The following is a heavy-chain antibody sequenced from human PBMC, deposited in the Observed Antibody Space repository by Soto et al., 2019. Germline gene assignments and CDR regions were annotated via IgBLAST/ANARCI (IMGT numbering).Heavy chain of an antibody. Sequence: QVQLVQSGTEVRKPGSSVKVSCKASGGTFDSNAISWVRLAPGQGLEWMGGIIPIFGTINNAQKFQDRVTITAPEPAXIXNMELSSLRSEDTAIYYCAREGLTFGPGAVGGAFDIGGQGTLVTVSS. J-gene: IGHJ3*02. V-gene: IGHV1-69*12. CDR1: GGTFDSNA. D-gene: IGHD2-2*01. CDR3: AREGLTFGPGAVGGAFDI. CDR2: IIPIFGTI.